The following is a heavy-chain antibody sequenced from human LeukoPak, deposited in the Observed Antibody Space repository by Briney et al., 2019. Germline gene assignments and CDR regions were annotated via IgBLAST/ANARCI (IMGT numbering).Heavy chain of an antibody. CDR1: GFTFNYYA. D-gene: IGHD3-9*01. Sequence: QTGGSLRLSCAASGFTFNYYAMSWVRQAPGKGLDWVSAVTGSGGNTYYADSVKGRFTISRDNSKNTLYLQMNSLRDEDTAVYYCAKWGDFDVLTGYYVPDFWGQGTLVTVSS. V-gene: IGHV3-23*01. J-gene: IGHJ4*02. CDR3: AKWGDFDVLTGYYVPDF. CDR2: VTGSGGNT.